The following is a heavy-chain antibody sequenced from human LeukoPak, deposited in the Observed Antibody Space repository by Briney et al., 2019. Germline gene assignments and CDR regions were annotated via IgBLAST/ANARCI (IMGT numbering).Heavy chain of an antibody. CDR2: IWYDGSSK. V-gene: IGHV3-33*01. J-gene: IGHJ4*02. CDR1: GFTFSSYG. D-gene: IGHD1-26*01. CDR3: ARAARGGRTKEDYFDY. Sequence: GGSLRLSCAASGFTFSSYGMHWVRQAPGKGLEWVAVIWYDGSSKYYADSVKGRFTISRDNSKNTLYLQMNSLRAEDTAVYYCARAARGGRTKEDYFDYWGQGTLVTVSS.